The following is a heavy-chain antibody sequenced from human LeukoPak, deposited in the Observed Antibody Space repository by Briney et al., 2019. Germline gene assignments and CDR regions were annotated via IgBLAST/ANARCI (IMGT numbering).Heavy chain of an antibody. CDR3: ARGGHYYGSGSTLCHP. CDR2: MNPNSGNT. Sequence: ASVKVSCKASGYTFTSYDINWVRQATGQGLEWMGWMNPNSGNTGYAQKFQGRVTMTRNTSISTAYMELSSLRSEDTAVYYCARGGHYYGSGSTLCHPWGQGTLVTVSS. D-gene: IGHD3-10*01. CDR1: GYTFTSYD. J-gene: IGHJ5*02. V-gene: IGHV1-8*01.